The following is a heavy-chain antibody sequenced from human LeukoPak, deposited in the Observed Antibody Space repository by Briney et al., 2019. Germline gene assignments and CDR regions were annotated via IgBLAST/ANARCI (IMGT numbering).Heavy chain of an antibody. V-gene: IGHV3-48*03. J-gene: IGHJ4*02. CDR2: ISTSGSTI. D-gene: IGHD1-14*01. Sequence: LSCAASGFTFSNYXVNWVRQXPXKXLEXVSYISTSGSTIYYADSVKGRFTISRDNAKNSLYLQMNSLRAEDTAVYYCAKHRGXEXFAYWGQGTLXXVSS. CDR1: GFTFSNYX. CDR3: AKHRGXEXFAY.